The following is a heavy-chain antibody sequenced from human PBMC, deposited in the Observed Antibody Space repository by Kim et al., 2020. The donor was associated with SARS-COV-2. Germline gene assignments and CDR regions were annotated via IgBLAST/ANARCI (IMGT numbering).Heavy chain of an antibody. CDR1: GGSISSGGYY. V-gene: IGHV4-31*03. CDR3: AREGVVVVPAAIREYYFDY. CDR2: IYYSGST. J-gene: IGHJ4*02. D-gene: IGHD2-2*01. Sequence: SETLSLTCTVSGGSISSGGYYWSWIRQHPGKGLEWIGYIYYSGSTYYNPSLKSRVTISVDTSKNQFSLKLSSVTAADTAVYYCAREGVVVVPAAIREYYFDYWGQGTLVTVSS.